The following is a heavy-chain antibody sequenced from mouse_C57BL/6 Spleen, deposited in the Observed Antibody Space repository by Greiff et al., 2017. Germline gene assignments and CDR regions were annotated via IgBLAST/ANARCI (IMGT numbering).Heavy chain of an antibody. CDR2: IYPRSGNT. CDR1: GYTFTSYG. V-gene: IGHV1-81*01. D-gene: IGHD2-5*01. Sequence: QVQLKQSGAELARPGASVKLSCKASGYTFTSYGISWVKQRTGQGLEWIGEIYPRSGNTYYNEKFKGKATLTADKSSSTAYMELRSLTSEDSAVYFCARGGYSNSYFDYWGQGTTLTVSS. J-gene: IGHJ2*01. CDR3: ARGGYSNSYFDY.